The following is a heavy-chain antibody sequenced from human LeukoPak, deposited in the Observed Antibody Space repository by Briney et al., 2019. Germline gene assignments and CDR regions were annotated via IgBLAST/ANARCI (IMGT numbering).Heavy chain of an antibody. J-gene: IGHJ4*02. CDR2: IRSKAYGGTT. V-gene: IGHV3-49*04. Sequence: GGSLRLSCTASGFTFGVYAMSWVRQAPGKGLEWVGFIRSKAYGGTTEYAASVKGRFTISRDDSKSIAYLQMNSLKTEDTAVYYCTRAGFYSGSYSFDYWGQGTLVTVSS. D-gene: IGHD1-26*01. CDR1: GFTFGVYA. CDR3: TRAGFYSGSYSFDY.